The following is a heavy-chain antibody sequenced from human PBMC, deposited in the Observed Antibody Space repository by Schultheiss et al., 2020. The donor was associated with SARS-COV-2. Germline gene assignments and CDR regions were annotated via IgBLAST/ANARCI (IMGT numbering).Heavy chain of an antibody. CDR3: ARESASTVTSNFDN. V-gene: IGHV1-8*02. D-gene: IGHD4-11*01. J-gene: IGHJ4*02. Sequence: ASVKVSCKASGGTFSSYAISWVRQATGQGLEWMGWMNPNSGNTGYAQKFQGRVTMTRNTSISTAYMELTRLTSDDTALYYCARESASTVTSNFDNWGQGTLVTVSS. CDR2: MNPNSGNT. CDR1: GGTFSSYA.